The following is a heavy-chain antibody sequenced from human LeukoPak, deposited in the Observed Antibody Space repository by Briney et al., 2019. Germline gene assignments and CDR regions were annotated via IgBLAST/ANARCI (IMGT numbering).Heavy chain of an antibody. CDR2: INHSGST. CDR3: ARVRATGAHDC. J-gene: IGHJ4*02. V-gene: IGHV4-34*01. CDR1: GGSFSGYY. Sequence: PSETLSLTCAVYGGSFSGYYWSWIRQPPGKGLEWIGEINHSGSTSYNPSLKSRVTISVDTSKNQFSLKLSSVTAADTAVYYCARVRATGAHDCWGQGTLVTVSS. D-gene: IGHD7-27*01.